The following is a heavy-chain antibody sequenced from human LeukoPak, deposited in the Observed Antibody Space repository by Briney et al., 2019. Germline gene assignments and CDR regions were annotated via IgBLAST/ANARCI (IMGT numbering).Heavy chain of an antibody. J-gene: IGHJ4*02. CDR1: GFKSGLTFSSYA. Sequence: GGSLRLSCAASGFKSGLTFSSYAMSWVRQAPGKGLEWVSGISGSGDNTYYADSVKGRFTISRDNSKNTLYVQVNSLGTEDTAAYYCAKGSYYDSSGSFYFDYWGQGTLVTVSS. CDR3: AKGSYYDSSGSFYFDY. CDR2: ISGSGDNT. D-gene: IGHD3-22*01. V-gene: IGHV3-23*01.